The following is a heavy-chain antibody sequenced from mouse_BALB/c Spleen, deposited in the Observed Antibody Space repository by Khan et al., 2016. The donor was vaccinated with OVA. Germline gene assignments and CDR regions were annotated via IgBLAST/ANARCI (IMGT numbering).Heavy chain of an antibody. V-gene: IGHV3-2*02. CDR2: INYSGST. CDR3: ASGVRLTY. D-gene: IGHD2-14*01. J-gene: IGHJ3*01. Sequence: VQLKESGPGLVKPSQSLSLTCTVTGYSITSDYAWNWIRQFPGNKLEWMGYINYSGSTSYHPSLKSRISITRDTSKNQFFLQLNSVTTEDTATYYCASGVRLTYGGQGTLVTVSA. CDR1: GYSITSDYA.